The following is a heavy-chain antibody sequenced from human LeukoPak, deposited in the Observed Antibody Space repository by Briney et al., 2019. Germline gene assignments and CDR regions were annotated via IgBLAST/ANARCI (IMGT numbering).Heavy chain of an antibody. D-gene: IGHD3-16*01. CDR3: ASLYDYADY. J-gene: IGHJ4*02. Sequence: PGGSLRLSCAVSGLTFNNYAMSWVRQAPGKGLEWVSGISGRGASKYYADSVKGRFTISRDNSKNTLYMQMNSLRAEDTAVSYCASLYDYADYWGQGTLVTVSS. CDR2: ISGRGASK. V-gene: IGHV3-23*01. CDR1: GLTFNNYA.